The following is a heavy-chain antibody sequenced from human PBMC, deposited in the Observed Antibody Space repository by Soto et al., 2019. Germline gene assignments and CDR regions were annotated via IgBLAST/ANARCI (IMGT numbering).Heavy chain of an antibody. V-gene: IGHV3-48*01. Sequence: GGSLRLSCAASGFTFSSYSMNWVRQAPGKGLEWVSYISSSSSTIYYADSVKGRFTISRDNAKNSLYLQMNSLRAEDTAVYYCARAQSXMITFGVRTYDMDVWGKGTTVTVSS. CDR1: GFTFSSYS. D-gene: IGHD3-16*01. J-gene: IGHJ6*03. CDR2: ISSSSSTI. CDR3: ARAQSXMITFGVRTYDMDV.